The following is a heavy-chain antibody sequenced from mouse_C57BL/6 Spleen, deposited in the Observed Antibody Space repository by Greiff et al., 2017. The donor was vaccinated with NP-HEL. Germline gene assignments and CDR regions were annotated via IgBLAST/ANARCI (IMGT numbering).Heavy chain of an antibody. D-gene: IGHD2-1*01. CDR2: IYPRSGNT. J-gene: IGHJ4*01. CDR3: ARPPYGNYAMDD. Sequence: QVQLQQSGAELARPGASVKLSCKASGFTFTSYGISWVKQRTGQGLEWIGEIYPRSGNTYYNEKFKGKATLTADKSSSTAYMELRSLTSEDSAVYFCARPPYGNYAMDDWGQGTSVTVSS. CDR1: GFTFTSYG. V-gene: IGHV1-81*01.